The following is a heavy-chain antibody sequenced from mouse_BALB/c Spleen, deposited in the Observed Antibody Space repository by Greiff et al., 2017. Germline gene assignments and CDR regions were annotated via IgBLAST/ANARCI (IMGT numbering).Heavy chain of an antibody. V-gene: IGHV5-6-3*01. CDR3: ARDRYYGSRRSYAMDY. CDR2: INSNGGST. J-gene: IGHJ4*01. Sequence: EVHLVESGGGLVQPGGSLKLSCAASGFTFSSYGMSWVRQTPDKRLELVATINSNGGSTYYPDSVKGRFTISRDNAKNTLYLQMSSLKSEDTAMYYCARDRYYGSRRSYAMDYWGQGTSVTVSS. CDR1: GFTFSSYG. D-gene: IGHD1-1*01.